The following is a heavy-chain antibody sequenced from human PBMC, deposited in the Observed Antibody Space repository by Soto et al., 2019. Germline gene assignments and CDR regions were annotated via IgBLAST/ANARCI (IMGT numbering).Heavy chain of an antibody. D-gene: IGHD6-6*01. CDR2: ISYDGSNK. Sequence: GGSLRLSCAASGFTFSSYAMHWVRQAPGKGLEWVAVISYDGSNKYYADSVKGRFTISRDNSKNTLYLQMNSLRAEDTAVYYCARTPVIAARPLYYYGMDVWGQGTTVTVSS. V-gene: IGHV3-30-3*01. CDR3: ARTPVIAARPLYYYGMDV. J-gene: IGHJ6*02. CDR1: GFTFSSYA.